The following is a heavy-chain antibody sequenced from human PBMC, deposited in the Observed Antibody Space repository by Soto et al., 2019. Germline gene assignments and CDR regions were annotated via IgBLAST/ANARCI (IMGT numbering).Heavy chain of an antibody. CDR3: ARGARDFDY. J-gene: IGHJ4*02. CDR1: GFTFDAYV. Sequence: PGGSLRLSCAASGFTFDAYVMHWVRQAPGRGLEWVALIWYDGSNKYYGDSVKGRFTISRDNSKNTLYLQMNSLRDEDTAVYYCARGARDFDYWGQGXLVTVYS. D-gene: IGHD3-16*01. CDR2: IWYDGSNK. V-gene: IGHV3-33*01.